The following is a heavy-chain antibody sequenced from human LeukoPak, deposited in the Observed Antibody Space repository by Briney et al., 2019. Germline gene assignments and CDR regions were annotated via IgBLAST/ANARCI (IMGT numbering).Heavy chain of an antibody. CDR2: ISDTGGRT. Sequence: GGSLRLSCAASGFTFSDSAVSWVRHSPGEGLKWVPSISDTGGRTYYADSVKGRFTITRDNSRNTVNLQMNSLSAGDTARYYCAKGGQDFDFWRFDLWGQGILVIVSS. J-gene: IGHJ5*02. CDR3: AKGGQDFDFWRFDL. CDR1: GFTFSDSA. D-gene: IGHD3-3*01. V-gene: IGHV3-23*01.